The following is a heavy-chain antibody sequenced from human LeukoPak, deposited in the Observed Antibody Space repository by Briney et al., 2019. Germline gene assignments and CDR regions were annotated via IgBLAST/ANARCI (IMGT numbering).Heavy chain of an antibody. Sequence: QPGGSLRLSCAASGFTFSTYAMSWVRQAPGKGLEWVSGISISGGSTYYADSVKGRFTISRDNSKNTLYLQMNRLRAEDTAVYYCVKDRDLLFAHCWFDLWGQGTLVTVSS. D-gene: IGHD3-10*01. J-gene: IGHJ5*02. CDR2: ISISGGST. CDR1: GFTFSTYA. V-gene: IGHV3-23*01. CDR3: VKDRDLLFAHCWFDL.